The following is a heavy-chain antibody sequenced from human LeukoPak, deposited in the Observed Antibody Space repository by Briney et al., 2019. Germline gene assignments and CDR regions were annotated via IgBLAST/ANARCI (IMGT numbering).Heavy chain of an antibody. CDR2: MNPNSGNT. CDR1: GYTITSYD. CDR3: ATYYYDSSGYDY. J-gene: IGHJ4*02. Sequence: ASVKVSCKASGYTITSYDINWVRQATGQGLEWMGWMNPNSGNTGYAQKFQGRVTITRNTSISTAYMELSSLRSEDTAVYYCATYYYDSSGYDYWGQGTLVTVSS. D-gene: IGHD3-22*01. V-gene: IGHV1-8*03.